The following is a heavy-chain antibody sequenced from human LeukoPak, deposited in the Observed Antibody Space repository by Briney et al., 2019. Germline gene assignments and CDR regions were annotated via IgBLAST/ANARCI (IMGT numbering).Heavy chain of an antibody. CDR2: IRSYGSSS. Sequence: GGSLRLSCSASGFTFSSYAMHWVRQAPAKGLGFVSAIRSYGSSSYYADSVKGRFTVYRDNSKNTLNLQMSSLRVEDTAVYYCVRRGVEGFDFWGQGTMATVSS. CDR1: GFTFSSYA. D-gene: IGHD3-10*01. J-gene: IGHJ3*01. CDR3: VRRGVEGFDF. V-gene: IGHV3-64D*06.